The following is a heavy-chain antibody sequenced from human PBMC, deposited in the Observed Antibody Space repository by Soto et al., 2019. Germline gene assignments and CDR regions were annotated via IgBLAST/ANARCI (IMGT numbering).Heavy chain of an antibody. D-gene: IGHD3-3*01. V-gene: IGHV4-4*07. Sequence: QVQLQESGPGLVKPSETLSLTCTVSGGAISGYYWTWIRQSAGKGLEWIGRIYSSGGTKYNPSLQSRVTMSLDTSKNQFSRRLTSVTAAATAVYYCARGQRFSDSFDPWGQGTLVTVSS. CDR2: IYSSGGT. CDR3: ARGQRFSDSFDP. J-gene: IGHJ5*02. CDR1: GGAISGYY.